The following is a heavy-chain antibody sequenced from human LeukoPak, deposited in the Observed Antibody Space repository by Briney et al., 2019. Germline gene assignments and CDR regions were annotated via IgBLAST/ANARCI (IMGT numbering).Heavy chain of an antibody. CDR3: VRGGPNRSGWTLDY. D-gene: IGHD6-19*01. V-gene: IGHV1-3*01. Sequence: ASVKVSCKASGGTFSSYAISWVRQAPGQGLEWMGWFNSDTGDTHYSQNFQGRLIITRDTSASTAYMELTSLRPEDTAVFFCVRGGPNRSGWTLDYWGQGTLVTVSS. CDR1: GGTFSSYA. J-gene: IGHJ4*02. CDR2: FNSDTGDT.